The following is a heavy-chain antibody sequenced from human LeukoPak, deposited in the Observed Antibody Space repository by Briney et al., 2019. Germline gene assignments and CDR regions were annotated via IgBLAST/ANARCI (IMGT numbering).Heavy chain of an antibody. CDR3: ARESTVGPIQTDALDI. V-gene: IGHV3-74*01. CDR2: INSEETVA. D-gene: IGHD1-26*01. J-gene: IGHJ3*02. CDR1: GFTFSTYW. Sequence: QPGGSLRLSCAASGFTFSTYWMRWVRQAPGKGLVWVSRINSEETVANYADSVRGRFTISRDNAKNTLYLQMNSLGAEDTAVYYCARESTVGPIQTDALDIWGQGTMVTVSS.